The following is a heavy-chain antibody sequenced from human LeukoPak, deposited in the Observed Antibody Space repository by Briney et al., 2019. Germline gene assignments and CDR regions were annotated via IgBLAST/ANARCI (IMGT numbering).Heavy chain of an antibody. CDR3: ARLPGWYSSSWYGDY. CDR1: GFTFSDYY. Sequence: GGSLRLSCAASGFTFSDYYMSWLRQAPGKGLEWVSYISSSGSTIYYADSVKGRFTISRDNAKNSLYLQMNSLRAEDTAVYYCARLPGWYSSSWYGDYWGQGTLVTVSS. D-gene: IGHD6-13*01. CDR2: ISSSGSTI. J-gene: IGHJ4*02. V-gene: IGHV3-11*01.